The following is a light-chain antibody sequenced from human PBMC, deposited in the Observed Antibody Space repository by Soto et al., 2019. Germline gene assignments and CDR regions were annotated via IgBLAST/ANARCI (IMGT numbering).Light chain of an antibody. V-gene: IGKV1-33*01. CDR2: ETP. J-gene: IGKJ3*01. Sequence: DIQMTQSSSSLSASVGDRVTITCQASQDIGNYLNWYQQKPGKAPKLLIYETPNMEIGVPSRFSGSGSGTDFSFSISSLQPEDIATYYCQQHHSLPLTFGPGTKVDIK. CDR3: QQHHSLPLT. CDR1: QDIGNY.